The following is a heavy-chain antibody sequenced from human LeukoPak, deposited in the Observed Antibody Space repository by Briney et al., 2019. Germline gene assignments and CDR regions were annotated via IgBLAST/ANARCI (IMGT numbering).Heavy chain of an antibody. CDR1: GGSTSSYY. V-gene: IGHV4-59*01. CDR2: IYYSGST. CDR3: AREPSSSRNPRYFDY. J-gene: IGHJ4*02. Sequence: PSETLSLTCTVSGGSTSSYYWSWIRQPPGKGLEWIGYIYYSGSTNYNPSLKSRVTISVDTSKNQFSLKLSSVTAADTAVYYCAREPSSSRNPRYFDYWGQGTLVTVSS. D-gene: IGHD6-6*01.